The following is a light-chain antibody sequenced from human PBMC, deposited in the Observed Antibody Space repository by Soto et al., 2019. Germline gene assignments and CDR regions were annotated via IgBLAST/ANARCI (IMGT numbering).Light chain of an antibody. J-gene: IGKJ4*01. V-gene: IGKV1-39*01. CDR1: QAITTF. Sequence: DIQMTQSPSSLSASVGDRVTITCRASQAITTFLNWYQQKPGRAPNLLIFGASNLQSGVPSRFSGSGSGTDFTLTISSLQPEDFATYYCQQIYSIPVTFGGGTKVEIK. CDR2: GAS. CDR3: QQIYSIPVT.